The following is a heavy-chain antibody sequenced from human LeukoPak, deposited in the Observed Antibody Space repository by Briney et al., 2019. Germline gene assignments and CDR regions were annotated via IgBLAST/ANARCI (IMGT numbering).Heavy chain of an antibody. Sequence: SETLSLTCTVSGGSISSYYWSWIRQPPGKGLEWIGYIYYSGSTNYNPSLKSRVTISVDTSKNQFSLKLSSVTAADTAVYYCARREVPNPFDYWGQGTLVTVSS. D-gene: IGHD2-2*01. V-gene: IGHV4-59*12. CDR1: GGSISSYY. CDR3: ARREVPNPFDY. CDR2: IYYSGST. J-gene: IGHJ4*02.